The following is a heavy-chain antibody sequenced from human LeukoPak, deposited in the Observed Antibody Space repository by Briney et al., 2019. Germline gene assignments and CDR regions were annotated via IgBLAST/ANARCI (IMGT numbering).Heavy chain of an antibody. CDR3: ARAGSYDILTYYYYGMDV. CDR1: GYTFTSYG. D-gene: IGHD3-9*01. V-gene: IGHV1-18*01. Sequence: ASVKVSCKASGYTFTSYGISWVRQAPGQGLEWMRWISAYNGNTNYAQKLQGRVTMTTDTSTSTAYMELRSLRSDDTAVYYCARAGSYDILTYYYYGMDVWGQGTTVTVSS. CDR2: ISAYNGNT. J-gene: IGHJ6*02.